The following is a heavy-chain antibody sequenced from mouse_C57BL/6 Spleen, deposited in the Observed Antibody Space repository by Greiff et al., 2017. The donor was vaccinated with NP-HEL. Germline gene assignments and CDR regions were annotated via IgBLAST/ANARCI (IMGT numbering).Heavy chain of an antibody. J-gene: IGHJ4*01. CDR2: IYPGDGDT. CDR1: GYAFSSSW. Sequence: VQRVESGPELVKPGASVKISCKASGYAFSSSWMNWVKQRPGKGLEWIGRIYPGDGDTNYNGKFKGKATLTADKSSSTAYMQLSSLTSEDSAVYFCARGGDYDAMDYWGQGTSVTVSS. V-gene: IGHV1-82*01. CDR3: ARGGDYDAMDY.